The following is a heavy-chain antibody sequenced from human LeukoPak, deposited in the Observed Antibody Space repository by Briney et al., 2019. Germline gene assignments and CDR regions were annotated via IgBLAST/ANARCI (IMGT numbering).Heavy chain of an antibody. V-gene: IGHV1-2*02. J-gene: IGHJ4*02. CDR3: ARGFSGSNGAIDY. CDR1: GYTFTVYY. D-gene: IGHD1-26*01. Sequence: GASVSVSCKASGYTFTVYYIDWGPQAPGQGLEWMGWINPNSGGTNYAQKFQGRVTMTRDTSISTAYMELSRLRSDDTAVYYCARGFSGSNGAIDYWGQGTLVTVSP. CDR2: INPNSGGT.